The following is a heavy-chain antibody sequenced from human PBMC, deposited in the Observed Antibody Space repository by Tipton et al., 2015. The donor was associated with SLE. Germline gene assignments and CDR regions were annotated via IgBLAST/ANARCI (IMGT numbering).Heavy chain of an antibody. D-gene: IGHD7-27*01. CDR1: GYTFTANF. CDR2: INPSVGRT. CDR3: ARGSSGHGDDWYFDL. Sequence: VQLVQSGAEVKKPGASVKLSCKTSGYTFTANFIHWVRQAPGQGLEWMGVINPSVGRTTYAQNFQGRITLTRDTSTSAVYLDLSSLRSEDTAIYYCARGSSGHGDDWYFDLWGRGTLITVSS. V-gene: IGHV1-46*01. J-gene: IGHJ2*01.